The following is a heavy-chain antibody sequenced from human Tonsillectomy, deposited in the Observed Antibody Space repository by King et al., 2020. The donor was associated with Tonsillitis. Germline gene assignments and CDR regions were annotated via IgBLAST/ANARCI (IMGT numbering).Heavy chain of an antibody. CDR1: GFPFSGYD. CDR3: ARVVGSSWSSPYYYSGMDV. Sequence: VQLVESGGGLVKPGGSLRLSCAASGFPFSGYDMSWVRQAPGKGLDWVSDITSTGDHTVYADSVRGRFTISRDNDNNSLYLQMNSLRPDDTAIYFCARVVGSSWSSPYYYSGMDVWGQGTTVTVSS. V-gene: IGHV3-11*06. J-gene: IGHJ6*02. D-gene: IGHD6-13*01. CDR2: ITSTGDHT.